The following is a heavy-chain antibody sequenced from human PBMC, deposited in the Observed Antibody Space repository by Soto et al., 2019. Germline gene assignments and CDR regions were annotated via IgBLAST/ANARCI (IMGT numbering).Heavy chain of an antibody. CDR2: IIPNFDTP. Sequence: QVHLVQSGAEVKKPGSSVKVSCKTSGGSFNNYAISWVRQAPGQGLEWMGGIIPNFDTPNYAQKFQDRVTIIADKSTSTVYMELRSLRSNDTAVYYCAVAMVREILIFESSGMHVWGQGTTVIVSS. CDR3: AVAMVREILIFESSGMHV. J-gene: IGHJ6*02. D-gene: IGHD3-10*01. V-gene: IGHV1-69*06. CDR1: GGSFNNYA.